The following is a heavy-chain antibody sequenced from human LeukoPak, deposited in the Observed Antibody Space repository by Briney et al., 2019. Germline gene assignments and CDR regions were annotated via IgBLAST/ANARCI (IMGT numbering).Heavy chain of an antibody. J-gene: IGHJ4*02. V-gene: IGHV3-9*02. CDR3: AKGPGYYDSSGSTDY. CDR1: ASTADEYA. D-gene: IGHD3-22*01. CDR2: ISCNSGSI. Sequence: HTGRCLTPSCAPSASTADEYAIRWVRHAPKEGLEWVSGISCNSGSIGYTDSVKGRFTSSRDNAKSSLYLQMNSLRAEDTALYYCAKGPGYYDSSGSTDYWGQGSLVTVSS.